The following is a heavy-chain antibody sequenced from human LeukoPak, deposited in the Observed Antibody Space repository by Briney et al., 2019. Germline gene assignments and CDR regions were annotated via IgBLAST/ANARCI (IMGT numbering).Heavy chain of an antibody. CDR1: GGSISSYY. J-gene: IGHJ4*02. CDR2: IHSGGST. V-gene: IGHV4-4*07. Sequence: SEPLSLTCTVAGGSISSYYWSWIRQPAEKGLEYIGRIHSGGSTNYNPSLMGRVTMSVDTSKNQVTLRLTSVTAADTAVYYCARVVAMIRGVRSDPYYFDYWGQGTLVTVSS. CDR3: ARVVAMIRGVRSDPYYFDY. D-gene: IGHD3-10*01.